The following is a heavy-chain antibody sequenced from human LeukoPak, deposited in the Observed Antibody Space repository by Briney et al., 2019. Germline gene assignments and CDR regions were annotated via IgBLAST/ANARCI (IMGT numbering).Heavy chain of an antibody. CDR3: ARRITIFGVVPYGMDV. CDR2: IYYSGST. CDR1: GGSISSGGYY. D-gene: IGHD3-3*01. V-gene: IGHV4-31*03. J-gene: IGHJ6*02. Sequence: PSGTLSLTCTVSGGSISSGGYYWSWIRQHPGKGLEWIGYIYYSGSTYYNPSLKSRVTISVDTSKNQFSLKLSSVTAADTAVYYCARRITIFGVVPYGMDVWGQGTTVTVSS.